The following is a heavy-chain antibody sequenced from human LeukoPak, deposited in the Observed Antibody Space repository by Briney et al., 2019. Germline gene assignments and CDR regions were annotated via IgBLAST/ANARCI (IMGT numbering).Heavy chain of an antibody. D-gene: IGHD3-10*01. Sequence: GSLRLSCAASGFTFNYYGFHWVRQAPGKGLEWVAFIRYDGNDKFYAESVKGRFTISRDTSRNTLFLQMNSLRLEDTAVYYCAKDLMRDRWFGESWGQGTLVTVSS. J-gene: IGHJ5*02. CDR1: GFTFNYYG. V-gene: IGHV3-30*02. CDR2: IRYDGNDK. CDR3: AKDLMRDRWFGES.